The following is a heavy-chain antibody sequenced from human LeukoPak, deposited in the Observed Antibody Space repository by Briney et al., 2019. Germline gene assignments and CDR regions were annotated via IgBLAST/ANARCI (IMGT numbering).Heavy chain of an antibody. CDR2: IYPGDSDT. V-gene: IGHV5-51*01. J-gene: IGHJ6*02. CDR1: GYSFTSYW. D-gene: IGHD2-2*02. CDR3: ARSSNIVVVPAAIHHYYGMDV. Sequence: GESLKTSCKGSGYSFTSYWIGWVRQMPGKGLEWMGIIYPGDSDTRYSPSFQGQVTISADKSISTAYLQWSSLKASDTAMYYCARSSNIVVVPAAIHHYYGMDVWGQGTTVTVSS.